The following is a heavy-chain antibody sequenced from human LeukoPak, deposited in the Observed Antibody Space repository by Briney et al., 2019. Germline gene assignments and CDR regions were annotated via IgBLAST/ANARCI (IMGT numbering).Heavy chain of an antibody. Sequence: GGSLTLSCAASGFTFNNYTMNWVRQAPGKGLEWVSSISRNGIYIKYVDSVKGRFTVSRDNAKNSLYLQMNSLRADDPAVYYCARDGLPATVANWFDPWGQGTLVTVSS. V-gene: IGHV3-21*01. CDR3: ARDGLPATVANWFDP. J-gene: IGHJ5*02. CDR2: ISRNGIYI. CDR1: GFTFNNYT. D-gene: IGHD2-15*01.